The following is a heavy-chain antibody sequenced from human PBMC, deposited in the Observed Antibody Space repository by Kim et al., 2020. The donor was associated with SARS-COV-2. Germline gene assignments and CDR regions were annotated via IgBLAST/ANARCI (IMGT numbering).Heavy chain of an antibody. Sequence: GGSLRLSCTASGFTFSAYGMNWVRQAPGKGLEWVSHISSSGSNILYADSVRGRFTITRDNAQNSVFLQMNSLTAEDTAIYYCAGENYFTNSDYDYDAFDIWGQGTLVTVSS. CDR3: AGENYFTNSDYDYDAFDI. D-gene: IGHD3-16*01. J-gene: IGHJ3*02. V-gene: IGHV3-48*04. CDR1: GFTFSAYG. CDR2: ISSSGSNI.